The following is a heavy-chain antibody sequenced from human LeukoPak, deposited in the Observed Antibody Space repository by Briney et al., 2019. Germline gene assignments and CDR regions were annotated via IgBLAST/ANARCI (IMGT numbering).Heavy chain of an antibody. D-gene: IGHD1-1*01. J-gene: IGHJ4*02. CDR1: GFTLMSFN. CDR3: ARISTTSPRY. V-gene: IGHV3-48*01. Sequence: GGSLRLSCAASGFTLMSFNMNWVRQAPGKGLEWVSYISSDGTTIYYADFVKGRFTIPRDSAKNSLYLQMNSLRVEDTALYYCARISTTSPRYWGQGTLVTVSS. CDR2: ISSDGTTI.